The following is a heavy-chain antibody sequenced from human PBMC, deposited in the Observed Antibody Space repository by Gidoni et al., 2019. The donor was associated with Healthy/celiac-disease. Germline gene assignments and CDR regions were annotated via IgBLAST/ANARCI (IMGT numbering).Heavy chain of an antibody. V-gene: IGHV4-59*01. Sequence: QVQLQESGPGLVKPSETLSLTCTVSGGSISSYYWSWIRQPPGKGLEWIGYVYYSGSTNYNPSLKSRVTISVDTSKNQFSLKLTSVTAADTAVYYCARGYSGSYPFWYFDLWGRGTLVTVSS. J-gene: IGHJ2*01. D-gene: IGHD1-26*01. CDR2: VYYSGST. CDR1: GGSISSYY. CDR3: ARGYSGSYPFWYFDL.